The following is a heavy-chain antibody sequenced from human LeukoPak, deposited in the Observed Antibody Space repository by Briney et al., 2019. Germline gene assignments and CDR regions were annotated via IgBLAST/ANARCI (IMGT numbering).Heavy chain of an antibody. D-gene: IGHD3-10*01. CDR2: IGSSSTYM. CDR1: GFTFSTYS. Sequence: GGSLRLSCAASGFTFSTYSMNWVRQAPGKGLEWVSSIGSSSTYMYYADSVKGRFTISRDNAKNSLYLQMNSLRVEDTAVYYCARVYGSGSYPWNANFDYWGQGTLVTVSS. J-gene: IGHJ4*02. V-gene: IGHV3-21*01. CDR3: ARVYGSGSYPWNANFDY.